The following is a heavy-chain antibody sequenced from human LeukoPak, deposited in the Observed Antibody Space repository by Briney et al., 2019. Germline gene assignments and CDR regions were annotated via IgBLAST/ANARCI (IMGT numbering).Heavy chain of an antibody. V-gene: IGHV1-69*13. CDR1: GGTFSSYA. D-gene: IGHD4-17*01. Sequence: SVKVSCKASGGTFSSYAISWVRQAPGQGLEWMGGIIPIFGTANYAQKFQGRVTITADESTSTAYMELSSLRSEDTAVYYCARDPDYGDYVVKTAYYYYGMDVWGQGTTVTVSS. CDR2: IIPIFGTA. CDR3: ARDPDYGDYVVKTAYYYYGMDV. J-gene: IGHJ6*02.